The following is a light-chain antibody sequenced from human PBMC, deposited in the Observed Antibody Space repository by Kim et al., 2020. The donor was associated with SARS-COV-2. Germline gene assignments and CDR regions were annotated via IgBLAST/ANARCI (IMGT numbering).Light chain of an antibody. CDR3: QQYNNWPPNT. CDR2: GAS. J-gene: IGKJ2*01. V-gene: IGKV3-15*01. CDR1: QNIRTY. Sequence: ETVMTQSPATLSVSPGETATLSCRASQNIRTYLAWYQQKPGQAPRLLIYGASTRATGIPARFSGSGSGTEFTLTISSLQSEDFALYYCQQYNNWPPNTFGQETKLEI.